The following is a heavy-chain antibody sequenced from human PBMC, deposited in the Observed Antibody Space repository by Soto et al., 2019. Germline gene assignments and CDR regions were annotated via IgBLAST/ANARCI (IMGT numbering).Heavy chain of an antibody. V-gene: IGHV4-59*01. CDR3: ARAGGDRASRWYLNWFDP. J-gene: IGHJ5*02. CDR1: GGSISSYY. CDR2: FYYSGST. D-gene: IGHD6-13*01. Sequence: SETLSLTCTVSGGSISSYYWSWIRQPPGKGLEWIGYFYYSGSTNYNPSLKSRVTISVDTSKNQFSLKLNSVTAADTAVYYCARAGGDRASRWYLNWFDPWGQGTLVTVSS.